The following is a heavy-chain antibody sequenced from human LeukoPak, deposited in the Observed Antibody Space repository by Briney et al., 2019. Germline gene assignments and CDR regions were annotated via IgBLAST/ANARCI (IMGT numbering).Heavy chain of an antibody. CDR1: GYTFTSYG. CDR3: ARGAAAAGNNWFDP. V-gene: IGHV1-18*01. CDR2: ISAYNGNT. J-gene: IGHJ5*02. D-gene: IGHD6-13*01. Sequence: ASVKVSCRASGYTFTSYGISWVRQAPGQGLEWMGWISAYNGNTNYAQKLQGRVTMTTDTSTSTAYMELRSLRSDDTAVYYCARGAAAAGNNWFDPWGQGTLDTVSS.